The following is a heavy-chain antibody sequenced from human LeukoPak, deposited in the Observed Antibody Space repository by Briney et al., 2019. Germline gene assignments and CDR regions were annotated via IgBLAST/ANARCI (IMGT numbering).Heavy chain of an antibody. J-gene: IGHJ4*02. CDR2: IYYSGAT. D-gene: IGHD6-6*01. Sequence: SETLSLTCTVSGDSIISSNYYWGWLRQPPRKGLEWIGHIYYSGATYYNASLKSRVTISVDTSKNQFSLKLNLVTAADTAVYYCARLVEYGSSSFDSRGQGTLVTVSS. V-gene: IGHV4-39*01. CDR1: GDSIISSNYY. CDR3: ARLVEYGSSSFDS.